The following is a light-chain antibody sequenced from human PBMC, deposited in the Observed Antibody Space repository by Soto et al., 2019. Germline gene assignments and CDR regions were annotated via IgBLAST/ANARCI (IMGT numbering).Light chain of an antibody. CDR3: QQYGNSPIT. CDR2: DAS. CDR1: QSVSRY. J-gene: IGKJ5*01. Sequence: EIVLTQSPATLSLSPGERATLSFRASQSVSRYLAWYQHKPGQAPRLLIYDASNRATGIPARFSGSGSGTDFTLTISSLEPEDFAVYYCQQYGNSPITFGQGTRLEIK. V-gene: IGKV3-11*01.